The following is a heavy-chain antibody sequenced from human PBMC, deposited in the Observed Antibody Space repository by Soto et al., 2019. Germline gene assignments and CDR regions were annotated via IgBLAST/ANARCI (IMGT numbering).Heavy chain of an antibody. Sequence: QLQLQESGPGLVKPSETLSLTCSVSDDSINSDKYYWGWIRQPPGKGLEWIGSIYYRGNAYYNPYLPTRFTISLDNSKSQFSLKLNSVTAADSAVYFCARLEGLATISYYFDFWGPGALVTVSS. CDR1: DDSINSDKYY. D-gene: IGHD3-9*01. V-gene: IGHV4-39*01. J-gene: IGHJ4*02. CDR2: IYYRGNA. CDR3: ARLEGLATISYYFDF.